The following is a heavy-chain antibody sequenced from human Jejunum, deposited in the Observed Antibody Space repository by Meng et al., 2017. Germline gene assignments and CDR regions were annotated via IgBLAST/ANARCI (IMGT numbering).Heavy chain of an antibody. CDR1: GYTFTGYD. V-gene: IGHV1-8*01. CDR2: MNPNSVTT. CDR3: ARSRGALANCDY. J-gene: IGHJ4*02. D-gene: IGHD1-26*01. Sequence: QVQLVQSGAEVKKPRPSVKVSCKACGYTFTGYDINWLRQATGQGLEWMGWMNPNSVTTGYAQKFQGRVTLTWDTSISTAYMELSSLRSDDTAVYYCARSRGALANCDYWGQGTLVTVSS.